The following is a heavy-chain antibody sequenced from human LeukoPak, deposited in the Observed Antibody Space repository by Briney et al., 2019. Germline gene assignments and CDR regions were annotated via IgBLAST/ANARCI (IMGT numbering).Heavy chain of an antibody. D-gene: IGHD2-15*01. V-gene: IGHV3-48*03. J-gene: IGHJ6*04. CDR3: ARNGGSCPGGGYYYYGMDV. CDR2: ISSSGSTI. Sequence: GGSLRLSCAASGFTFSSYEMNWVRQAPGKGLEWVSYISSSGSTIYYADSVKGRFTISRDNAKNSLYLQMNSLRAEDTAVYYCARNGGSCPGGGYYYYGMDVWGKGTTVTVSS. CDR1: GFTFSSYE.